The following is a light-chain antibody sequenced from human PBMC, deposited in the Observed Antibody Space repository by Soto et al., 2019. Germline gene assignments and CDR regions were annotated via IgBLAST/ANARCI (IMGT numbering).Light chain of an antibody. Sequence: EIVLTQSPATLSVSPGERATLSCRASQSVSSSYLAWYQQKPGQAPRLLIYGASSRATGIPDRFSGSGSGTDFTLTISRLEPEDFAVYYCQRYGGFGQGTKVDI. CDR2: GAS. V-gene: IGKV3-20*01. CDR3: QRYGG. CDR1: QSVSSSY. J-gene: IGKJ1*01.